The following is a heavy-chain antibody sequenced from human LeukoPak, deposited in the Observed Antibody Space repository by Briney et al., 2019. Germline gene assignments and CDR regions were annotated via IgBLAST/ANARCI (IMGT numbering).Heavy chain of an antibody. D-gene: IGHD3-22*01. CDR1: GDSVSSNSAA. CDR3: ASEERTDSSGFYYGMVV. CDR2: TYYRSKWYN. Sequence: SQTLSLTCAISGDSVSSNSAAWNWIRQSPSRGLEWLGRTYYRSKWYNDYAVSVKSRITINPDTSKNQFSLQLNSVTPEDTTVYYCASEERTDSSGFYYGMVVWGQGTTVTVSS. V-gene: IGHV6-1*01. J-gene: IGHJ6*02.